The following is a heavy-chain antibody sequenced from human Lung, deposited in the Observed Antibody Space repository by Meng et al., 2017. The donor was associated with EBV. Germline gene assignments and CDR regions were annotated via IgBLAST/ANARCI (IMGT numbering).Heavy chain of an antibody. D-gene: IGHD2-8*02. V-gene: IGHV4-34*12. CDR1: GGSLSGAY. J-gene: IGHJ4*02. Sequence: QVQLEQWAAELLKLSDSLAPPWTVKGGSLSGAYWNRVRPPPGKGLEWIGEIIHGGSPSYNPSLKSRVTISIDTSKNQLSLMLSSVTAADTAVYYCARRPTGIDYWGQGTLVTVSS. CDR3: ARRPTGIDY. CDR2: IIHGGSP.